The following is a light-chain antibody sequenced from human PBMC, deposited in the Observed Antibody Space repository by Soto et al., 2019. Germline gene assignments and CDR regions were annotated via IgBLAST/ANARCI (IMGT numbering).Light chain of an antibody. V-gene: IGKV3-11*01. CDR2: DAS. CDR1: QSVSSY. J-gene: IGKJ2*01. CDR3: QQRSNWPRT. Sequence: DIVLTQSPATLSLSPGERATLSCRASQSVSSYLAWYQQKPGQAPRLLIYDASHRATGFPARFSGSGSGTDFTLTISSLEPEDFVVYYCQQRSNWPRTFGQGTKLEIK.